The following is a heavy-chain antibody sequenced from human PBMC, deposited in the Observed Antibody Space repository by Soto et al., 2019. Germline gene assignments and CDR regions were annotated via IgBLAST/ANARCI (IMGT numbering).Heavy chain of an antibody. Sequence: VHLSESGGALVQPGGSLRLSCAASGFTVRVYAMSWFRQAPGGGLEWVSAIGGTGNTTYYADSVKGRFTIARDNSRDTLYLQMTSLRVEDTAVYYCARIRQLLFVSWGQGTLVSVSS. J-gene: IGHJ4*02. D-gene: IGHD2-2*01. CDR1: GFTVRVYA. V-gene: IGHV3-23*01. CDR3: ARIRQLLFVS. CDR2: IGGTGNTT.